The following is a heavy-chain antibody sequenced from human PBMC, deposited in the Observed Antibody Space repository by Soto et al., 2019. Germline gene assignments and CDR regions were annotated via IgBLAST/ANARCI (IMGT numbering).Heavy chain of an antibody. Sequence: PGGSLRLSCAASGFTFSNYAMSWVRQAPGKGLEWISTISGSGGSTYYADSVKGRFTISRDNSKNTLYLQMNSLRAEDTAVYYCAKGQSTYYDFWSRYYDWFDPWGQVTLVTVSS. CDR3: AKGQSTYYDFWSRYYDWFDP. D-gene: IGHD3-3*01. CDR1: GFTFSNYA. V-gene: IGHV3-23*01. J-gene: IGHJ5*02. CDR2: ISGSGGST.